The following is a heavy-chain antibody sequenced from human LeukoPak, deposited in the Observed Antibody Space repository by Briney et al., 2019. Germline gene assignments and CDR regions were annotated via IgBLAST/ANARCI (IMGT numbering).Heavy chain of an antibody. V-gene: IGHV4-59*01. CDR3: ARNYLGLSY. J-gene: IGHJ4*02. CDR1: GGSISSYY. CDR2: IYYSGST. D-gene: IGHD7-27*01. Sequence: PSETLSLTCTVSGGSISSYYWSWIRQPPGKGLEWIGYIYYSGSTNYNPSLKSRVTISVDTSKNQFSLKLSSVTAADTAVYYCARNYLGLSYWGQGSLVTVSS.